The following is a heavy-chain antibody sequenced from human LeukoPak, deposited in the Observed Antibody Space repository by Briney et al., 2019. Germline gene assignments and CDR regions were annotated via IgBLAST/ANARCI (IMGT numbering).Heavy chain of an antibody. V-gene: IGHV3-21*01. Sequence: GGSLRLSCAASGFTFSSYSMNWVRQAPGKGLEWVSSISSSSSYIYYADPVKGRFTISRDNAKNSLYLQMNSLRAEDTAVYYCARYYYDSSGYSYMDVWGKGTTVTISS. D-gene: IGHD3-22*01. CDR2: ISSSSSYI. CDR1: GFTFSSYS. J-gene: IGHJ6*03. CDR3: ARYYYDSSGYSYMDV.